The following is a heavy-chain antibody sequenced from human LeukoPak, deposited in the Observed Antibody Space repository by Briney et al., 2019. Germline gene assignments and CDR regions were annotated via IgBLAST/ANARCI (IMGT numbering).Heavy chain of an antibody. D-gene: IGHD3-10*01. CDR2: ISGSGGST. J-gene: IGHJ4*02. CDR3: AKDPLLWFGEGGTFDY. CDR1: GFTFSSYA. V-gene: IGHV3-23*01. Sequence: GGSLRVSCAASGFTFSSYAMSWVRQAPGRGLEWVSAISGSGGSTYYADSVKGRFTISRDNSKNTLYLQMNSLRAEDTAVYYCAKDPLLWFGEGGTFDYWGQGTLVTVSS.